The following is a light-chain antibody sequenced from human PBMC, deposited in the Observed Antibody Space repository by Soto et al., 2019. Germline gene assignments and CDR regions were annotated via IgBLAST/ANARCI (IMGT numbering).Light chain of an antibody. CDR3: QQYGGSPPIT. Sequence: EMVLTQSPGTLSLSPEERATFSCRAQKGPTTPLPWYQQKPGQAPRLLIYGASRRAAGIPDRFSGSGSGTDLTLTISRVDPEDFAVYYCQQYGGSPPITFGQGTRLDIK. J-gene: IGKJ5*01. CDR1: KGPTTP. V-gene: IGKV3-20*01. CDR2: GAS.